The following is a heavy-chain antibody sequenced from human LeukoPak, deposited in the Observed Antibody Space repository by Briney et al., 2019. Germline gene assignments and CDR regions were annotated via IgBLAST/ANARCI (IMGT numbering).Heavy chain of an antibody. D-gene: IGHD1-26*01. Sequence: PGGSLRLSCAASGFTFSSYSMNWVRQAPGKGLEWVSSISSSSSYIYYADSVKGRLTISRDNAKNSLYLQMNSQRAEDTAVYYCARDIWEEDGMDVWGKGTTVTVSS. CDR1: GFTFSSYS. CDR2: ISSSSSYI. CDR3: ARDIWEEDGMDV. V-gene: IGHV3-21*01. J-gene: IGHJ6*04.